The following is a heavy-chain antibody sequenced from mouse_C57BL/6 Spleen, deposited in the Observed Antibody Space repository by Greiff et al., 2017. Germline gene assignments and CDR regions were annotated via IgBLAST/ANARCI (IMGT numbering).Heavy chain of an antibody. J-gene: IGHJ1*03. Sequence: VQLVESDAELVKPGASVKISCTVSGYTFTDHTIHWMKQRPEQGLEWIGYIYPRDGSTKYNEKFKGKATLTADKASSTAYMPLNSLTSEDSAVYFCARPDGYAYWDFDVWGTGTTVTVSS. V-gene: IGHV1-78*01. CDR1: GYTFTDHT. CDR2: IYPRDGST. D-gene: IGHD2-2*01. CDR3: ARPDGYAYWDFDV.